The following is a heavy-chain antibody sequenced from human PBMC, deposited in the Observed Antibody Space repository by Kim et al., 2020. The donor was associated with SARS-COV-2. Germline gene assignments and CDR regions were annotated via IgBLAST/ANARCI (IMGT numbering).Heavy chain of an antibody. D-gene: IGHD3-3*01. J-gene: IGHJ4*02. V-gene: IGHV3-30*04. CDR1: GFTFSSYA. CDR2: ISYDGSNT. Sequence: GGSLRLSCAASGFTFSSYAMHWVRQAPGKGLEWVAVISYDGSNTYYADSVKGRFTISRDNSKNTLYLQMNSLRAEDTAVYFCARGGGYYSYFDYWGQGTLVTVSS. CDR3: ARGGGYYSYFDY.